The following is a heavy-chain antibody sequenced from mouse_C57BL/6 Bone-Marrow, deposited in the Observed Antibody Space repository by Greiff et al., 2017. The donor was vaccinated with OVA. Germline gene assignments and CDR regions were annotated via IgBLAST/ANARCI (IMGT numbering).Heavy chain of an antibody. CDR1: GFTFSDAW. J-gene: IGHJ3*01. V-gene: IGHV6-6*01. CDR3: TRTAQATAWFAY. D-gene: IGHD3-2*02. Sequence: EVKLEESGGGLVQPGGSMKLSCAASGFTFSDAWMDWVRQSPEKGLEWVAEIRNKANNHATYYAESVKGRFTISRDDSKSSVYLQMNSLRAEDTGIYYCTRTAQATAWFAYWGQGTLVTVSA. CDR2: IRNKANNHAT.